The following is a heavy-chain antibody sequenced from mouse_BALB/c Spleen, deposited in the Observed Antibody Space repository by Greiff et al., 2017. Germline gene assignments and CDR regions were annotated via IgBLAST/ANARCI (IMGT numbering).Heavy chain of an antibody. D-gene: IGHD1-1*01. Sequence: QVQLQQPGAELVKPGASVKLSCKASGYTFTSYYMYWVKQRPGQGLEWIGGINPSNGGTNFNEKFKSKATLTVDKSSSTAYMQLSSLTSEDSAVYYCTRFPITTAHYDAMDYWGQGTSVTVSS. CDR1: GYTFTSYY. V-gene: IGHV1S81*02. CDR3: TRFPITTAHYDAMDY. CDR2: INPSNGGT. J-gene: IGHJ4*01.